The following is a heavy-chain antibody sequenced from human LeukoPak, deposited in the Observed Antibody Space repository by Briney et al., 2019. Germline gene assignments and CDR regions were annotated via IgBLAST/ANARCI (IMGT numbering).Heavy chain of an antibody. Sequence: ASVKVSCKASGYGFTYYGITWVRQAPGQGLEWMGWISAYNGDTNYAQNLQGRVTITTDTSTSTAYMELRSLRSDDTAVYYCASNTGSDSSGYAYWGQGTLVTVSS. V-gene: IGHV1-18*01. J-gene: IGHJ4*02. CDR1: GYGFTYYG. CDR2: ISAYNGDT. D-gene: IGHD3-22*01. CDR3: ASNTGSDSSGYAY.